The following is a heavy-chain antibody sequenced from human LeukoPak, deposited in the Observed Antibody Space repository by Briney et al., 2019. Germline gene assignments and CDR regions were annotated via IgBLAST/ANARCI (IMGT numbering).Heavy chain of an antibody. Sequence: GRSLRLSCAASGFTFSSYGMHWVRQAPGKGLEWVAVISYDGSNKYYADSVKGRFTISRDNSKNTLYLQMNSLRAEDTAVYYCARLSESAAADDYWGQGTLVTVSS. V-gene: IGHV3-30*03. CDR3: ARLSESAAADDY. J-gene: IGHJ4*02. CDR1: GFTFSSYG. D-gene: IGHD6-13*01. CDR2: ISYDGSNK.